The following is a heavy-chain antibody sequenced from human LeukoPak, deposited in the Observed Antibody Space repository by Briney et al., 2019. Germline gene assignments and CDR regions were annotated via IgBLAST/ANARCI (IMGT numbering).Heavy chain of an antibody. Sequence: EASVKVSCKASGYTFTSYDINWVRQATGQGLEWMGWMNPNSGNTGYAQKFQGRVTMTRNTSISTAYMELSSLRSEDTAVYYCARGEIAAAGPPDIWGQGTMVTVSS. CDR2: MNPNSGNT. D-gene: IGHD6-13*01. J-gene: IGHJ3*02. V-gene: IGHV1-8*01. CDR3: ARGEIAAAGPPDI. CDR1: GYTFTSYD.